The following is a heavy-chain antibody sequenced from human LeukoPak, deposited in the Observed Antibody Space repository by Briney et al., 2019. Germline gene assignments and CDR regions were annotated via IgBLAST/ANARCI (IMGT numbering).Heavy chain of an antibody. V-gene: IGHV3-33*08. Sequence: PGGSLRLSCAASGFTFSHYSMNWVRQAPGKGLEWVALIWYDGTNKYYGDSVKGRFTISRDNSKNTLYLQMNSLRAEDTAVYYCARGRFGELSVATFDIWGQGTMVTVSS. CDR3: ARGRFGELSVATFDI. CDR2: IWYDGTNK. CDR1: GFTFSHYS. D-gene: IGHD3-10*01. J-gene: IGHJ3*02.